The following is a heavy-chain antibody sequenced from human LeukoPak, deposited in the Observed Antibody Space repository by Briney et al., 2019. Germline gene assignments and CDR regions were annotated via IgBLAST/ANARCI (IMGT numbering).Heavy chain of an antibody. CDR2: MNPNSGNT. V-gene: IGHV1-8*02. J-gene: IGHJ6*02. Sequence: ASVKVSCKASGGTFSSYAISWVRQATGQGLEWMGWMNPNSGNTGYAQKFQGRVTMTRNTSISTAYMELSSLRSEDTAVYYCARAGGWELFGYYYYGMDVWGQGTTVTVSS. CDR3: ARAGGWELFGYYYYGMDV. CDR1: GGTFSSYA. D-gene: IGHD1-26*01.